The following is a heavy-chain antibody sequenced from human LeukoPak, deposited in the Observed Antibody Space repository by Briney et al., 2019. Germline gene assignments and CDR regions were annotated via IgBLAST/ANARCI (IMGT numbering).Heavy chain of an antibody. V-gene: IGHV4-59*01. J-gene: IGHJ4*02. D-gene: IGHD5-12*01. CDR3: ARESQESLRGYDYFYFDY. Sequence: SETLSLTCTVSGGSISSYYWSWIRQPPGKGLEWIGYIYYSGSTNYNPSLKSRVTISVDTSKNQFSLKLSSVTAADTAVYYCARESQESLRGYDYFYFDYWGQGTLVTVSS. CDR1: GGSISSYY. CDR2: IYYSGST.